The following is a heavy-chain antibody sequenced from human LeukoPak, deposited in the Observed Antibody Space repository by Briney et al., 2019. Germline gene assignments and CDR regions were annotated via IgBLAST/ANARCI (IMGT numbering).Heavy chain of an antibody. V-gene: IGHV4-31*03. CDR1: GGSISSGGYY. CDR2: IYYSGST. D-gene: IGHD3-16*01. J-gene: IGHJ4*02. CDR3: ARLGMGLYYFDY. Sequence: SETLSLTCTVSGGSISSGGYYWSWIRQHPGKGLEWIGYIYYSGSTYYNPSLKCRVTISVDTSKNQFSLKLSSVTAADTAVYYCARLGMGLYYFDYWGQGTLVTVSS.